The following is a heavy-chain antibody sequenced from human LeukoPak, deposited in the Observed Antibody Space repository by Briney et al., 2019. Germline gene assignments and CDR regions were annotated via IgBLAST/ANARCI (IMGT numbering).Heavy chain of an antibody. D-gene: IGHD3-3*01. V-gene: IGHV3-48*01. CDR3: ARDRAPYYDFWSGYLDAFDI. CDR2: ISSSSSTI. J-gene: IGHJ3*02. Sequence: GGSLRLSCAASGFTFSSYSMNWVRQAPGKGLEWVSYISSSSSTIYYADSVKGRFTISRDNAKNSLYLQMNSLRAEDTAVYYCARDRAPYYDFWSGYLDAFDIWGQGTMVTVSS. CDR1: GFTFSSYS.